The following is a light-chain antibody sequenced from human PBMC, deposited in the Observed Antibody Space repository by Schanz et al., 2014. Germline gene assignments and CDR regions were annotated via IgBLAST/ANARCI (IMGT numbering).Light chain of an antibody. CDR1: QSVHINY. J-gene: IGKJ1*01. CDR2: GTS. Sequence: EIVLTQSPGTLSLSPGQRATLSCRASQSVHINYLAWHQQKPGQAPRLLIYGTSIRATGIPDRFSGSGSGTDFTLTISRLEPDDFATYYCQQYASFSWTFGQGTKVEIK. CDR3: QQYASFSWT. V-gene: IGKV3-20*01.